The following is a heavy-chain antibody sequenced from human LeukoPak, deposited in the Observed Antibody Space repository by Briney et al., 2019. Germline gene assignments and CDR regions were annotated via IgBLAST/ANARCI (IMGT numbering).Heavy chain of an antibody. CDR2: VYYSGST. D-gene: IGHD1/OR15-1a*01. V-gene: IGHV4-59*08. CDR1: GGSISSYY. J-gene: IGHJ4*02. CDR3: ARSIIGTRSKFDY. Sequence: SETLSLTCTVSGGSISSYYWSWIRQPPGKGLEWIGYVYYSGSTNYNPSLKSRVTTSVDTSKNHFSLKLSSVTAADTAVYSCARSIIGTRSKFDYWGQGTLVTVSS.